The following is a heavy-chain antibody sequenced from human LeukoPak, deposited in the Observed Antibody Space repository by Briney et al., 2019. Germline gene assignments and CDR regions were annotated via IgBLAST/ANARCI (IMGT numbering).Heavy chain of an antibody. V-gene: IGHV3-23*01. Sequence: GGSLRLSCAASGFTFSSYAMGWVRQAPGKGLEWVSAISGSGGSTYYADSVKGRFTISRDNSKNTLYLQMNSLRAEDTAVYYCAKVPLLRFLEWFSYYFDYWGQGTLVTVSS. CDR2: ISGSGGST. CDR1: GFTFSSYA. J-gene: IGHJ4*02. CDR3: AKVPLLRFLEWFSYYFDY. D-gene: IGHD3-3*01.